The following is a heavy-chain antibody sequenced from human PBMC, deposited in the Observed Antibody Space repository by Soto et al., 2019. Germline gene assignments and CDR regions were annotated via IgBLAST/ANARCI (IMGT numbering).Heavy chain of an antibody. J-gene: IGHJ4*02. V-gene: IGHV4-59*01. CDR1: GGSISSYY. CDR3: ASTAWGFVDY. D-gene: IGHD2-21*02. CDR2: IYYSGST. Sequence: SETLSLTCTVSGGSISSYYWSWIRQPPGKGLEWIGYIYYSGSTNYNPSLKSRVAISVDTSKNQFSLKLSSVTAADTAVYYCASTAWGFVDYWGQGTLVTVSS.